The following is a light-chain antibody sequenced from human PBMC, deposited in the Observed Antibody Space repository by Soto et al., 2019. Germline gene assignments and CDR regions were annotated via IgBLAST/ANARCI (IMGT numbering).Light chain of an antibody. CDR1: QSLVHSDGNSY. V-gene: IGKV2-24*01. Sequence: DFVMTQTPLSSPVTLGQPASISCRSSQSLVHSDGNSYLSWLHQRPGQPPRLLIYMISNRFSGVPERFSGRGAGTDFTLKISRVEPEDVGVYYCMQATRPYTFGQGTKVEIK. CDR3: MQATRPYT. CDR2: MIS. J-gene: IGKJ2*01.